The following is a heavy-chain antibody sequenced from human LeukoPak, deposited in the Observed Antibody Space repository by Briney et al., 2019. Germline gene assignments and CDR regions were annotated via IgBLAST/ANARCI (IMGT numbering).Heavy chain of an antibody. CDR3: ARLVDIVVVPAATAFDP. J-gene: IGHJ5*02. D-gene: IGHD2-2*03. CDR1: GGSISSSSYY. V-gene: IGHV4-39*01. CDR2: IYYSGST. Sequence: SETLSLTCTVSGGSISSSSYYWGWIRQPPGKGLEWIGSIYYSGSTYYNPSLKSRVTISVDTSKNQFSLKLSSVTAADTAVYYCARLVDIVVVPAATAFDPWGQGTLVTVSS.